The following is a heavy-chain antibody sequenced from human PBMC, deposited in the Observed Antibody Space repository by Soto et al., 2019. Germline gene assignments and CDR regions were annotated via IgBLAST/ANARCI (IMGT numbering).Heavy chain of an antibody. D-gene: IGHD2-15*01. J-gene: IGHJ6*01. CDR2: ISAYNGNT. Sequence: QVQLVQSGAEVKKPGASVKVSCKASGYTFTSYGISWVRQAPGQGLEWMGWISAYNGNTNYAQKLQGRVTITIDTPTGTTYMELRSLIADDTAVYYLARDGFAGYCSRGSGYANFCYGMDVWGQGTTVTVSS. CDR1: GYTFTSYG. V-gene: IGHV1-18*01. CDR3: ARDGFAGYCSRGSGYANFCYGMDV.